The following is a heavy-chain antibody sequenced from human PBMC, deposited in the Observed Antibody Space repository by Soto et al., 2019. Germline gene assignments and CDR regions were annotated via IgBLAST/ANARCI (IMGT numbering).Heavy chain of an antibody. J-gene: IGHJ5*02. V-gene: IGHV3-11*06. CDR3: ARGAPSYSSSWFDGWFDP. CDR2: ISSSSSYT. D-gene: IGHD6-13*01. Sequence: LRLSCAASGFTFSDYYMSWIRQAPGKGLEWVSYISSSSSYTNYADSVKGRFTISRDNAKNSLYLQMNSLRAEDTAVYYCARGAPSYSSSWFDGWFDPWGQGTLVTVSS. CDR1: GFTFSDYY.